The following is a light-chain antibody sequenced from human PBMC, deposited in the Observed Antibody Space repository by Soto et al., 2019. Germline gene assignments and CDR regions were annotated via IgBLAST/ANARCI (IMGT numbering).Light chain of an antibody. CDR3: QQSYNTPRT. Sequence: DIQMTQSPSSLSASVGDRVTITCRASQSIETYLNWYQQKPGKAPKLLISAASGLQSGVPSRFSGSGSGTDFTLTIVSLQLEDFATYYCQQSYNTPRTFGQGTQLEIK. V-gene: IGKV1-39*01. J-gene: IGKJ2*01. CDR1: QSIETY. CDR2: AAS.